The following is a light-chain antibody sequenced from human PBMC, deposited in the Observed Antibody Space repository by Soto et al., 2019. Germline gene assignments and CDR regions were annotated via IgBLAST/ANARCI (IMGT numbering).Light chain of an antibody. Sequence: EIVLTQSPGTLSLSPGERATLSCRASQSVSSSFLGWYQQKPGQTPRLLIYGASSRATGIPDRFSGSGSETDFTLTISRPEPEDFAVYYCQEYDNAPWTFGQGTKVEIK. J-gene: IGKJ1*01. CDR2: GAS. CDR3: QEYDNAPWT. CDR1: QSVSSSF. V-gene: IGKV3-20*01.